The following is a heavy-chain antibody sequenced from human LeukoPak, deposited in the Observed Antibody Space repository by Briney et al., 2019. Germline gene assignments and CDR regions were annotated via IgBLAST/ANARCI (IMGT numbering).Heavy chain of an antibody. Sequence: SQTLSLTCTVSGGSISSGSYYWSWIRQPAGKGLEWIGRIYTSGSTNYNPSLKSRVTISVDTSKNQFSLKLSSVTAADTAVYCCATSGLRPIYYYYGMDVWGQGTTVTVSS. CDR1: GGSISSGSYY. CDR2: IYTSGST. J-gene: IGHJ6*02. D-gene: IGHD5-12*01. CDR3: ATSGLRPIYYYYGMDV. V-gene: IGHV4-61*02.